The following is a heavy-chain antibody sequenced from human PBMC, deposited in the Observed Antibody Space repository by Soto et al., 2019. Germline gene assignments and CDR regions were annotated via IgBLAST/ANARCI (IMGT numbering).Heavy chain of an antibody. Sequence: QVQLQQWGAGLLKPSETLSLTCAVYGGSFSGYYWSWIRQPPGKGLEWMGEINHSGITNYNPSLKGRATRAVDTSKSQFSLKLSSVTAADTAVYYCARNRERRERRSGWAFAPWGQGTLVTVSS. CDR1: GGSFSGYY. J-gene: IGHJ5*02. D-gene: IGHD6-19*01. V-gene: IGHV4-34*01. CDR3: ARNRERRERRSGWAFAP. CDR2: INHSGIT.